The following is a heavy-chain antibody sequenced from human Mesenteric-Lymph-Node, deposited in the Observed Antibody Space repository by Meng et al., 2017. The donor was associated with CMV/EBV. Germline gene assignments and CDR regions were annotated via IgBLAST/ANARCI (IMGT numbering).Heavy chain of an antibody. CDR1: GFTFSSYW. D-gene: IGHD6-6*01. CDR2: IKQDGSEK. CDR3: AKLSGWSIAAHVDY. J-gene: IGHJ4*02. Sequence: GGSLRLSCAASGFTFSSYWMSWVRQAPGKGLEWVANIKQDGSEKYYVDSVKGRFTISRDNAKNSLYLQMNSLRAEDTALYYCAKLSGWSIAAHVDYWGQGTLVTVSS. V-gene: IGHV3-7*03.